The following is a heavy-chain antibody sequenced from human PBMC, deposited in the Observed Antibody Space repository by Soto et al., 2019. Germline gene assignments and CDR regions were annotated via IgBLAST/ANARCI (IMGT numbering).Heavy chain of an antibody. Sequence: WASEKVSCKASGYTFTSYYMHWVRQAPGQGLEWMGIINPSGGSTSYAQKFQGRVTMTRDTSTSTVYMELSSLRSEDTAVYYCARGIVVVVAATHDYYYGMDVWGQGTTVTVSS. V-gene: IGHV1-46*01. J-gene: IGHJ6*02. CDR3: ARGIVVVVAATHDYYYGMDV. D-gene: IGHD2-15*01. CDR2: INPSGGST. CDR1: GYTFTSYY.